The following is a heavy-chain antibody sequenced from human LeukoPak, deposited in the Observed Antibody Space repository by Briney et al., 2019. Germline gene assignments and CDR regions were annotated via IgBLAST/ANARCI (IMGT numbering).Heavy chain of an antibody. CDR3: ARDSRGDYRHWFDP. D-gene: IGHD4-17*01. V-gene: IGHV1-3*03. J-gene: IGHJ5*02. Sequence: GASVKVSCKASGYTFTSYAMHWVRQAPGQRLEWMGWINAGNGNTKYSQEFQGRVTITRDTSASTAYMELSSLRSEDTAVYYCARDSRGDYRHWFDPWGQGTLVTVSS. CDR2: INAGNGNT. CDR1: GYTFTSYA.